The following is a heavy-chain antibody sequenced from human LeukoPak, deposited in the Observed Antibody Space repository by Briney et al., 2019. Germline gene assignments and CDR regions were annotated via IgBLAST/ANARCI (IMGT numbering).Heavy chain of an antibody. V-gene: IGHV3-64*01. J-gene: IGHJ3*02. D-gene: IGHD4-23*01. CDR2: ISSNGGST. CDR3: AKDISAVVTPMAFDI. Sequence: PGGSLRLSCAASGFTFSSYAMYWVRQAPGKGLEYVSVISSNGGSTYYANSVKGRFTISRDNSKNTLYLQMNSLRAEDTAVYYCAKDISAVVTPMAFDIWGQGTMVTVSS. CDR1: GFTFSSYA.